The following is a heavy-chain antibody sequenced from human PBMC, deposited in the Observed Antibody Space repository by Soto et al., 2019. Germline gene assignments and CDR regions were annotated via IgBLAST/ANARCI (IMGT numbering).Heavy chain of an antibody. D-gene: IGHD2-15*01. CDR3: AKVGELAVGGFDY. J-gene: IGHJ4*02. CDR1: GFTFSSYA. Sequence: EVKLLESGGGLVQPGGSLRLSCAASGFTFSSYAMSWVRQAPGKGLEWVSRISDTGGSTYYADSVKGRFTISRDSSKSTLYLQMNSLRADDTAIYYCAKVGELAVGGFDYWGQGTLVTVSS. CDR2: ISDTGGST. V-gene: IGHV3-23*01.